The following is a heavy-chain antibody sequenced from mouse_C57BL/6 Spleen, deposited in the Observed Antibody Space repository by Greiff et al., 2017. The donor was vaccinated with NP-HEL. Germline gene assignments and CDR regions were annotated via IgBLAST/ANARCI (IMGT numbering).Heavy chain of an antibody. Sequence: EVQVVESGGGLVKPGGSLKLSCAASGFTFSSYAMSWVRQTPEKRLEWVATISDGGSYTYYPDNVKGRFTISRDNAKNNLYLQMSHLKSEDTAMYDCARDKLGRGFAYWGQRTLVTVSA. CDR1: GFTFSSYA. J-gene: IGHJ3*01. D-gene: IGHD4-1*01. V-gene: IGHV5-4*01. CDR3: ARDKLGRGFAY. CDR2: ISDGGSYT.